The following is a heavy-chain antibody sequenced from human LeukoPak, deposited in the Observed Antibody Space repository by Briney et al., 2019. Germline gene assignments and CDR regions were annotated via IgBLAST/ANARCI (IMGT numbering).Heavy chain of an antibody. CDR2: LYYSGST. CDR3: ARNCSTTGTTLLKFNCFDP. CDR1: GGSISSSIFY. V-gene: IGHV4-39*01. D-gene: IGHD1-1*01. J-gene: IGHJ5*02. Sequence: PSETLSLTRALSGGSISSSIFYWGWIRQPPGKGLEWIGCLYYSGSTHYNTSLKSRVTISVDTSKNQFSLKLSTVTAADTAVYYCARNCSTTGTTLLKFNCFDPSGQGNLVTVSS.